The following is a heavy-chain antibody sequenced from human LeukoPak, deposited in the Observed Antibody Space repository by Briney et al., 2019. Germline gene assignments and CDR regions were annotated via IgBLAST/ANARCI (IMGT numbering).Heavy chain of an antibody. CDR2: LSYSGST. V-gene: IGHV4-59*01. D-gene: IGHD5-12*01. CDR1: GASISRYY. J-gene: IGHJ3*02. Sequence: SQTLSLTCTVSGASISRYYWSWIRQPPGEGLEWIGYLSYSGSTYYNPSLKSRVTMSADTSNNQFCLQLSSVTAADTAVYYCVRYVDVVATSDAFDIWGQGTMVTVSS. CDR3: VRYVDVVATSDAFDI.